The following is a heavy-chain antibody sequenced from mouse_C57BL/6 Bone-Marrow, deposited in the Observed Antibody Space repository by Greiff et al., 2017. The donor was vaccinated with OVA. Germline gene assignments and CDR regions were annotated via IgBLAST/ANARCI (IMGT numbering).Heavy chain of an antibody. CDR3: TKIYYDYDSGYFDY. CDR1: GYTFTDYE. Sequence: QVQLQQSGAELVRPGASVTLSCKASGYTFTDYEMHWVKQTPVHGLEWIGAIDPETGGTAYNQKFKGKAILTADKSSSTAYMELRSLTSEDSAVYYCTKIYYDYDSGYFDYWGQGTTLTVSS. CDR2: IDPETGGT. J-gene: IGHJ2*01. V-gene: IGHV1-15*01. D-gene: IGHD2-4*01.